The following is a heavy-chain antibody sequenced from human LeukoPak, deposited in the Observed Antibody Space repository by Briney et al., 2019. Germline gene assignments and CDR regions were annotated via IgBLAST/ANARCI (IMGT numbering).Heavy chain of an antibody. CDR1: GYTFTSYG. J-gene: IGHJ4*02. D-gene: IGHD3-16*02. V-gene: IGHV1-8*02. CDR2: MNPDSSNT. Sequence: ASVKVSCKASGYTFTSYGISWVRQAPGQGLEWMGWMNPDSSNTGYAQKFQGRVTMTRNTSISTAYMELSSLRSEDTAVYYCARGPQKAYDIVSGSYRYHFDYWGQGTLVTVSS. CDR3: ARGPQKAYDIVSGSYRYHFDY.